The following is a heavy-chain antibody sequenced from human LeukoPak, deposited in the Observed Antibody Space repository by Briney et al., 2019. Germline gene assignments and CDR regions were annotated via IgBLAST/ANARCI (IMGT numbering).Heavy chain of an antibody. V-gene: IGHV3-53*01. Sequence: SGGSLRLSCAASGFTVSGNYMSWVRQAPGKGLEWVSVIYSGGSTYYADSVKGRFTISRDNSKNTLYLQMNSLRAEDTAVYYCARDPTTVTTSDGDFDYWGQGTLVTVSS. CDR1: GFTVSGNY. CDR2: IYSGGST. J-gene: IGHJ4*02. CDR3: ARDPTTVTTSDGDFDY. D-gene: IGHD4-17*01.